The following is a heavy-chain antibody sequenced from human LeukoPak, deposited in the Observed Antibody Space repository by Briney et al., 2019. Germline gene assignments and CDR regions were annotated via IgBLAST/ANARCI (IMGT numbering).Heavy chain of an antibody. J-gene: IGHJ5*02. CDR1: GGSISSGGYY. D-gene: IGHD3-3*01. CDR2: IYTSGST. V-gene: IGHV4-61*02. CDR3: ARDRLEWLLGLDP. Sequence: SQTLSLTCTVSGGSISSGGYYWSWIRQPAGKGLEWIGRIYTSGSTNYNPSLKSRVTISVDTSKSQFSLKLSSVTAADTAVYYCARDRLEWLLGLDPWGQGTLVTVSS.